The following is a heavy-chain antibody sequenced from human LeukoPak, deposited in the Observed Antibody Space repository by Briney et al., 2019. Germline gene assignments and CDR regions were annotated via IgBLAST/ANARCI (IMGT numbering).Heavy chain of an antibody. J-gene: IGHJ4*02. CDR1: GFTFSSYA. Sequence: GGSLRLSCAASGFTFSSYAMSWVRQAPGKGLEWVSAISGSGGSTYYADSVKGRFTISRDNSKNTLYLQMNSLRAEDTAVYYCAKDHVYYYDSSGGVFDYWGQGTLVTVSS. CDR2: ISGSGGST. D-gene: IGHD3-22*01. V-gene: IGHV3-23*01. CDR3: AKDHVYYYDSSGGVFDY.